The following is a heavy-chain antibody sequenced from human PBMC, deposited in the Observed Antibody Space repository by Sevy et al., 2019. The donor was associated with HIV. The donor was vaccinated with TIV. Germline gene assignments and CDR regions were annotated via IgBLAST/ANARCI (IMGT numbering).Heavy chain of an antibody. CDR3: AREGVQWLGHFDY. CDR1: GFTFSNYA. V-gene: IGHV3-30-3*01. D-gene: IGHD6-19*01. CDR2: ISFDGSNK. J-gene: IGHJ4*02. Sequence: GESLKISCAASGFTFSNYAIHWVRQAPGRGLEWVAVISFDGSNKYYADSVKGRFTISRDNSKNTLYLQMNSLRVEDTAVYYCAREGVQWLGHFDYWGQGTLVTVSS.